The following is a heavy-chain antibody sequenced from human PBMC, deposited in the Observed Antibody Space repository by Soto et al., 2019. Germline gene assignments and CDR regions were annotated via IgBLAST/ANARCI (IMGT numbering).Heavy chain of an antibody. CDR1: GFTFSSYA. CDR2: ISYDGSNK. CDR3: ASGIVGAWLDY. V-gene: IGHV3-30-3*01. Sequence: QVQLVESGGGVVQPGRSLRLSCAASGFTFSSYAMHWVRQAPGKGLEGVAVISYDGSNKYYADSVKGRFTISRDNSKNTLYLQMNSLRAEDTAVYYCASGIVGAWLDYWGQGTLVTVSS. D-gene: IGHD1-26*01. J-gene: IGHJ4*02.